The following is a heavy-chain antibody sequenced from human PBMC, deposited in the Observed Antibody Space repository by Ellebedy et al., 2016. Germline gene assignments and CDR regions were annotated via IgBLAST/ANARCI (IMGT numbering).Heavy chain of an antibody. CDR2: IYYSGST. V-gene: IGHV4-31*03. CDR1: GGSISSGGYY. J-gene: IGHJ6*02. D-gene: IGHD2-15*01. Sequence: SETLSLXXTVSGGSISSGGYYWSWIRQHPGKGLEWIGYIYYSGSTYYNPSLKSRVTISVDTSKNQFSLKLSSVTAADTAVYYCASRPRDRPSGMDVWGQGTTVTVSS. CDR3: ASRPRDRPSGMDV.